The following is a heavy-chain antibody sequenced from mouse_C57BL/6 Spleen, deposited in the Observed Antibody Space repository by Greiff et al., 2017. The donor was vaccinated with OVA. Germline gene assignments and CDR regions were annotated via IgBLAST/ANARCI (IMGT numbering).Heavy chain of an antibody. CDR2: INPNNGGT. CDR3: ARKGVDGYYPAWFAY. D-gene: IGHD2-3*01. Sequence: EVQLQQSGPELVKPGASVKISCKASGYTFTDYYMNWVKQSHGKSLEWIGDINPNNGGTSYNQKFKGKATLTVDKSSSTAYMELRSLSSEDSAVYYCARKGVDGYYPAWFAYWGQGTLVTVSA. CDR1: GYTFTDYY. V-gene: IGHV1-26*01. J-gene: IGHJ3*01.